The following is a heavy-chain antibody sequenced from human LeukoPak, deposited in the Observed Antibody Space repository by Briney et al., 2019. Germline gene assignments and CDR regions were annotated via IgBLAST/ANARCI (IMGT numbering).Heavy chain of an antibody. J-gene: IGHJ4*02. Sequence: GTLRLSCAASTFTFSSYSMSWVCQAPGKGLEWIGSIYHSGSTYYNPSLKSRVTISVDTSKNQFSLKLSSVTAADTAVYYCARVGYGDYLSYNYWGQGTLVTVSS. V-gene: IGHV4-38-2*01. CDR1: TFTFSSYS. CDR3: ARVGYGDYLSYNY. CDR2: IYHSGST. D-gene: IGHD4-17*01.